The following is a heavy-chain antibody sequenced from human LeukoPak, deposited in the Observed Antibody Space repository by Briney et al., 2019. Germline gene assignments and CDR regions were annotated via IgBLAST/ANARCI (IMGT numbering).Heavy chain of an antibody. D-gene: IGHD2-2*01. Sequence: GGSLRLSCAASGFTFSDAWMNWVRQAPGKGLEWVGRIKSKSYGETIDYAAPVKGRFTISRDDSKNTLYLQMNSLKTEDAAVYYCSTGGGRYCSTTSCYYNYWGQGTLVTVSS. J-gene: IGHJ4*02. CDR3: STGGGRYCSTTSCYYNY. CDR1: GFTFSDAW. V-gene: IGHV3-15*01. CDR2: IKSKSYGETI.